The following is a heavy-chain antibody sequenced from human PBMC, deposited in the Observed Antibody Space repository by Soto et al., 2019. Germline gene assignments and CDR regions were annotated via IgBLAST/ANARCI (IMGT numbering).Heavy chain of an antibody. D-gene: IGHD4-4*01. Sequence: TLALTGTVSGGSISSGGYYWSWIRQHPGKGLEWIGYISYSGSTYYNPSLKSRVTISVDTSKNQFSLKLKSVTAADTAVYYCAREGRPPLTTPFDYWGQGTLVTVSS. J-gene: IGHJ4*02. CDR1: GGSISSGGYY. CDR3: AREGRPPLTTPFDY. CDR2: ISYSGST. V-gene: IGHV4-31*03.